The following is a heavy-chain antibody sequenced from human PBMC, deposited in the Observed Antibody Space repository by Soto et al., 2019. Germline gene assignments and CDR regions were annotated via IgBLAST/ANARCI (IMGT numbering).Heavy chain of an antibody. CDR1: GFTFSNYG. CDR2: ISYDGSNK. V-gene: IGHV3-30*18. D-gene: IGHD1-26*01. J-gene: IGHJ6*02. CDR3: AKDVVVGATTGLGDYYYYYGMDV. Sequence: GGSLRLSCVASGFTFSNYGMHWVRQAPGKGLEWVAVISYDGSNKYYADSVKGRFTISRDNSKNTLYLQMNSLRAEDTAVYYCAKDVVVGATTGLGDYYYYYGMDVWGQGTTVTVSS.